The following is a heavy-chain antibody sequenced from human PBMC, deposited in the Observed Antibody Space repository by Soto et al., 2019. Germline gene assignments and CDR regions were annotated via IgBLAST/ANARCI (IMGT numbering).Heavy chain of an antibody. Sequence: QVQLAESGGGVVQPERSLRLSCATSGFVSNDYDIHWVRQAPGKGLAWLASISYDGSNKYYADSVKGRFTISRDNSKNTLSLQINSLGAEDTAVYYCSRGIKGGLDAWGPGTLVTVSS. CDR2: ISYDGSNK. CDR3: SRGIKGGLDA. J-gene: IGHJ5*02. CDR1: GFVSNDYD. V-gene: IGHV3-30*03. D-gene: IGHD2-21*01.